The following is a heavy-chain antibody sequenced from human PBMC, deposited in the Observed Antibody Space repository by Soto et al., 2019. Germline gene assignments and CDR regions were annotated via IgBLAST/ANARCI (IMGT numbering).Heavy chain of an antibody. J-gene: IGHJ4*02. D-gene: IGHD6-13*01. CDR1: GFTFSDYY. CDR2: ISSSGSTI. Sequence: GGALRLSCAASGFTFSDYYMSWIRQAPGKGLEWVSYISSSGSTIYYADSVKGRFTISRDNAKNSLYLQMNSLRAEDTAVYYCARVDWSWYYVDYWGQGTLVTVSS. CDR3: ARVDWSWYYVDY. V-gene: IGHV3-11*01.